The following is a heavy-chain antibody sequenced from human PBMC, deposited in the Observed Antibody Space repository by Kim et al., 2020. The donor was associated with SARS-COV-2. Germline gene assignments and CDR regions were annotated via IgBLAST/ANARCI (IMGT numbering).Heavy chain of an antibody. D-gene: IGHD3-10*01. V-gene: IGHV4-39*01. CDR3: ARHGHGSGYYYYYYGMDV. CDR2: IYYSGST. Sequence: SETLSLTCTVSGGSISSSSYYWGWIRQPPGKGLEWIGSIYYSGSTYYNPSLKSRVTISVDTSKNQFSLKLSSVTAADTAVYYCARHGHGSGYYYYYYGMDVWGQGTTVTVSS. J-gene: IGHJ6*02. CDR1: GGSISSSSYY.